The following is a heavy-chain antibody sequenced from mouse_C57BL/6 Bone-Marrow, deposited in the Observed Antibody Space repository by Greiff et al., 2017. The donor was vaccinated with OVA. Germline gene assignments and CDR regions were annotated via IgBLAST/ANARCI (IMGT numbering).Heavy chain of an antibody. CDR3: ARSMGLGWYFDV. CDR1: GYTFTSYW. Sequence: QVHVKQPGAELVKPGASVKLSCKASGYTFTSYWMHWVKQRPGQGLEWIGMIHPNSGSTNYNEKFKSKATLTVDKSSSTAYMQLSILTSEDSAVYYCARSMGLGWYFDVWGTGTTVTVSS. D-gene: IGHD1-1*02. CDR2: IHPNSGST. V-gene: IGHV1-64*01. J-gene: IGHJ1*03.